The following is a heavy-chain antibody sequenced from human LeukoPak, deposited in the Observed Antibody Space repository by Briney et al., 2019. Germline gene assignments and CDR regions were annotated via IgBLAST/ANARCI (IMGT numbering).Heavy chain of an antibody. V-gene: IGHV4-34*01. Sequence: SETLSLTCAVYGGSFSDYYWSRIRQPPGEGLEWIGEINHSGGTNYDPSLKSRVTISIDTSNNQFSLKLSSVTAADTAVYSCARGRGGKGRYFDLWGRGTLVTVSS. D-gene: IGHD1-14*01. CDR2: INHSGGT. CDR3: ARGRGGKGRYFDL. CDR1: GGSFSDYY. J-gene: IGHJ2*01.